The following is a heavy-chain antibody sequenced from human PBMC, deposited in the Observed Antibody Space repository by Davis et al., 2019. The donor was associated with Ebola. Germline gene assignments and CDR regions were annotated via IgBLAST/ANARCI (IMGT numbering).Heavy chain of an antibody. CDR3: TRDARRVRIYGMDV. Sequence: GGSLRLSCTAPGFTFGAYAMTCVRQAPGKGLEWVGFIRSKAYGGTTEYAASVKARFTISKDDAKSIAYLQMNSLKTEDTAVYYCTRDARRVRIYGMDVWGQGTTVTVSS. D-gene: IGHD2-15*01. CDR2: IRSKAYGGTT. CDR1: GFTFGAYA. J-gene: IGHJ6*02. V-gene: IGHV3-49*04.